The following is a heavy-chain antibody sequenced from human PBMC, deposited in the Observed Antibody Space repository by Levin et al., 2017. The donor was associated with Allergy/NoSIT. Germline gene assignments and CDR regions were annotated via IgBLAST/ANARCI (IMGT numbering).Heavy chain of an antibody. D-gene: IGHD2-15*01. CDR1: GYSFTSYW. V-gene: IGHV5-51*01. Sequence: RGESLKISCKGSGYSFTSYWIGWVRQMPGKGLEWMGIIYPGDSDTRYSPSFQGQVTISADKSISTAYLQWSSLKASDTAMYYCARGGGGVVVVAATGYFQHWGQGTLVTVSS. CDR2: IYPGDSDT. J-gene: IGHJ1*01. CDR3: ARGGGGVVVVAATGYFQH.